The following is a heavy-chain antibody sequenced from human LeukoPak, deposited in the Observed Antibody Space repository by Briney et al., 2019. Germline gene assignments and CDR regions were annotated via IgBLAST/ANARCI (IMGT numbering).Heavy chain of an antibody. CDR3: ARDSSGWYASYYFDY. CDR1: GFAFSSYW. V-gene: IGHV3-7*03. CDR2: IKQDGSEK. D-gene: IGHD6-19*01. J-gene: IGHJ4*02. Sequence: GGSLRLSCAASGFAFSSYWMSWVRQAPGKGPGWVANIKQDGSEKYYVDSVKGRFTISGDNAKNSLDLQMNSLRAEDTAVYYCARDSSGWYASYYFDYWGQGTLVTVSS.